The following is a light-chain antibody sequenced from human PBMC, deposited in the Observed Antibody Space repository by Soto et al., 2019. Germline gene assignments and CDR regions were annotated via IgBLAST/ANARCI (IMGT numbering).Light chain of an antibody. CDR1: QIVSNY. V-gene: IGKV3-11*01. Sequence: EIVLTQSPATLSLSPGERATLSCRASQIVSNYLAWYQQKPGQAPRLLIYEASNRATGISARFSGSGSGTDFTLTISSLEPEDFAVYYCQQRSTWPPWTFGQGTKVEMK. CDR3: QQRSTWPPWT. CDR2: EAS. J-gene: IGKJ1*01.